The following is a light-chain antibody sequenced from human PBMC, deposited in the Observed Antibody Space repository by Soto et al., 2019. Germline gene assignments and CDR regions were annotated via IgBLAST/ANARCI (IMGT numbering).Light chain of an antibody. CDR2: DAS. CDR3: HHYTRSPIFT. J-gene: IGKJ3*01. CDR1: QSVANNH. V-gene: IGKV3-20*01. Sequence: EVVLTQSPGTVSLSAGERATLFCRASQSVANNHLAWYQQKPGQAPRLLIYDASTRAAGIPDRFSGSGSGTDFTLTISRLEPEDFGVYFCHHYTRSPIFTFGPGTTVD.